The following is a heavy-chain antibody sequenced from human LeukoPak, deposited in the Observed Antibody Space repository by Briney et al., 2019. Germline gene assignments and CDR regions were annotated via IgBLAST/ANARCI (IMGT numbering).Heavy chain of an antibody. Sequence: SETLSLTCGVSGGSISSDNWWSWVRQPPGKGLEWIGEIHHSGRINNNPSLKSRVTISVDTSKNQFSLKLSSVTAADTAVYYCAGRRRSSGWYSAFDIWGQGTMVTVSS. CDR1: GGSISSDNW. CDR3: AGRRRSSGWYSAFDI. CDR2: IHHSGRI. D-gene: IGHD6-19*01. J-gene: IGHJ3*02. V-gene: IGHV4-4*02.